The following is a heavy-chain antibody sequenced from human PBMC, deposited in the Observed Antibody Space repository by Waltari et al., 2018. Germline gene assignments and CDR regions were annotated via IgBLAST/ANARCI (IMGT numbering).Heavy chain of an antibody. D-gene: IGHD6-6*01. V-gene: IGHV4-39*07. CDR2: ISYSGST. J-gene: IGHJ4*02. Sequence: QLQLQESGPGLVKPSETLSLTCTVSGGSISSSSYYWGWIRRPPGKGLEWIGSISYSGSTYSNPSLKSRVTISVDTSKNQFSLKLSSVTAADTAVYYCARDGAVIAARPAFDYWGQGTLVTVSS. CDR1: GGSISSSSYY. CDR3: ARDGAVIAARPAFDY.